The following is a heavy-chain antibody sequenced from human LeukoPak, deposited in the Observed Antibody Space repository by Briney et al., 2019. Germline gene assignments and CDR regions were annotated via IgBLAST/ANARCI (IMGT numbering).Heavy chain of an antibody. V-gene: IGHV1-2*02. CDR1: GYTFTGYY. D-gene: IGHD2-15*01. J-gene: IGHJ3*02. CDR3: ARGSLEGSDAFDI. CDR2: INPNSGGT. Sequence: ASVKVSCKATGYTFTGYYMHWVRQAPGQGLEWMGWINPNSGGTNYAQKFQGRVTMTRDTSISTAYMELSRLRSDDTAVYYCARGSLEGSDAFDIWGQGTMVTVSS.